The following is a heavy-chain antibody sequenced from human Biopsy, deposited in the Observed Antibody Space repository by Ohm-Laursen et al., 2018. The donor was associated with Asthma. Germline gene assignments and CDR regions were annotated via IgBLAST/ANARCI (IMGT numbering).Heavy chain of an antibody. CDR1: GDSFSNYA. Sequence: ASVKVSCKASGDSFSNYAISWVRQAPGQGLEWMGWISPFTGDTHFGQKFQGRVTMTTDTSTDTAYMELRSLRSDNTAVYYCARHPYNFGGFDYWGQGSLVLVSS. J-gene: IGHJ4*02. CDR3: ARHPYNFGGFDY. CDR2: ISPFTGDT. V-gene: IGHV1-18*01. D-gene: IGHD5-24*01.